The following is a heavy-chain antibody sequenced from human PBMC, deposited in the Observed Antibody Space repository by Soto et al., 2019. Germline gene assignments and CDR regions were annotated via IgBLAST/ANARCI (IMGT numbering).Heavy chain of an antibody. Sequence: QVQLQESGPGLVKPSQTLSLTCTVSGGSISGGDYYWSWIRQSPGRGLEWIGPQHRSGTTDYNPSLRDRITISLYTSENQFSLRLSSVTAADTAVYYCARGVNYDSENVDAFDVWGQGTMITVSS. D-gene: IGHD3-22*01. J-gene: IGHJ3*01. V-gene: IGHV4-30-4*01. CDR2: QHRSGTT. CDR3: ARGVNYDSENVDAFDV. CDR1: GGSISGGDYY.